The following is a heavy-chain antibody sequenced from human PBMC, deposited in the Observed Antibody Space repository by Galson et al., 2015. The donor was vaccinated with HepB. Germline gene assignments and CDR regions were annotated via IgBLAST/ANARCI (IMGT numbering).Heavy chain of an antibody. CDR3: ARDGSGTQEADAFDI. CDR2: INPNSGGT. CDR1: GYTFTGYY. V-gene: IGHV1-2*06. D-gene: IGHD3-10*01. J-gene: IGHJ3*02. Sequence: SVKVSCKASGYTFTGYYMHWVRQAPGQGLEWMGRINPNSGGTNYAQKFQGRVTMTRDTSISTAYMELSRLRSDDTAVYYCARDGSGTQEADAFDIWGQGTMVTVSS.